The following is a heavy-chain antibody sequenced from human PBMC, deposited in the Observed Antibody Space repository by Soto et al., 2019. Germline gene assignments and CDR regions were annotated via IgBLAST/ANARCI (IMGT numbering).Heavy chain of an antibody. CDR3: ARLMTGYSLYYYYGMDV. V-gene: IGHV4-59*01. Sequence: SETLSLTCTVAGGPISTYYWSWIRQPPGKGLEWLGYMSYSGSTNYNPSLKSRVTISVDTSKNQFSLKLSSVTAAGTAVYYCARLMTGYSLYYYYGMDVWGQGTTVTVSS. D-gene: IGHD3-9*01. CDR2: MSYSGST. CDR1: GGPISTYY. J-gene: IGHJ6*02.